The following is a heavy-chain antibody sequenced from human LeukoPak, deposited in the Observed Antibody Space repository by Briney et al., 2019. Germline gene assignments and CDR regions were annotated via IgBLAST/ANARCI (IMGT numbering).Heavy chain of an antibody. CDR2: ISSSSSTI. CDR3: ARDGFWSGYFLPNWFDP. V-gene: IGHV3-48*01. CDR1: GFTFSSYS. J-gene: IGHJ5*02. Sequence: PGGSLRLSCAASGFTFSSYSMNWVRQAPGKGLEWVSYISSSSSTIYYADSVKGRFTISRDNAKNSLYLQMNSLRAEDTAVYYCARDGFWSGYFLPNWFDPWGQGTLVTVSS. D-gene: IGHD3-3*01.